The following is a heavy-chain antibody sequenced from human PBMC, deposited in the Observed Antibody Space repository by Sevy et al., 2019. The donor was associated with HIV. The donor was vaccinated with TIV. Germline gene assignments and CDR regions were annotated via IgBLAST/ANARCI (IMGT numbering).Heavy chain of an antibody. V-gene: IGHV4-59*01. CDR2: IYYSGST. J-gene: IGHJ4*02. CDR3: ASERQLVLDY. CDR1: GGSISSYY. D-gene: IGHD6-13*01. Sequence: SETLSLTCTVSGGSISSYYWSWIRQPPGKGLEWIGYIYYSGSTNYNPSLKSRVTISVDTSKNQFSLKLSAVTAADTAVYYCASERQLVLDYWGQGTLVTVSS.